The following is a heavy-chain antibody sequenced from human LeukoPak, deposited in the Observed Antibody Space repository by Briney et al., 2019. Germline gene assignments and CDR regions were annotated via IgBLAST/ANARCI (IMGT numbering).Heavy chain of an antibody. D-gene: IGHD6-13*01. V-gene: IGHV4-4*07. CDR1: GHSISGGHY. CDR3: ARGRQQYNWFDP. CDR2: IYTSGST. J-gene: IGHJ5*02. Sequence: SETLSLTCTVSGHSISGGHYWSWIRQPAGKGLEWIGRIYTSGSTNYNPSLKSRVTMSVDTSKNQFSLKLSSVTAADTAVYYCARGRQQYNWFDPWGQGTLVTVSS.